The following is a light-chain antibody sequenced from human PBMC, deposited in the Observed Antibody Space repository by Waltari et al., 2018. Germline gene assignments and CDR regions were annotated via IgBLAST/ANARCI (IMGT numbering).Light chain of an antibody. CDR2: TNN. CDR1: SSNIGSNI. CDR3: ATWDDSLNVWV. J-gene: IGLJ3*02. V-gene: IGLV1-44*01. Sequence: QSVLTQPPSASGTPGQRVTISCSGSSSNIGSNIVNWYQQLPGTGPKLLIYTNNQRPSGVPDRFSGSKSGSSASLAISGLQSEDEADDYCATWDDSLNVWVFGGGTKLAVL.